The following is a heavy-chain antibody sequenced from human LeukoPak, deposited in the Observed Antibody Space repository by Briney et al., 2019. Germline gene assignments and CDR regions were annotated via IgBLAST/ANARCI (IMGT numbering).Heavy chain of an antibody. CDR3: TKGGTGWNYFDC. Sequence: GGSLRLSCAASGFTFSSYSMNWVRQAPGKGLEWVSVIYSGDNTNYADSVKGRFTISRDNSKNTLYLQMNSLRGEDTAVYYCTKGGTGWNYFDCWGQGTLVTVSP. D-gene: IGHD6-19*01. V-gene: IGHV3-66*02. CDR1: GFTFSSYS. CDR2: IYSGDNT. J-gene: IGHJ4*02.